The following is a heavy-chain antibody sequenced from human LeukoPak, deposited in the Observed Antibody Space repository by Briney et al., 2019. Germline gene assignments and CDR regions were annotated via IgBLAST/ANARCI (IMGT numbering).Heavy chain of an antibody. Sequence: SETLSLTCAVSGYSISSGYYWGWIRQPPGKGLEWIGSIYRSGSTYYNPSLKSRVTISVDTSKNQFSLKLSSVTAAATAVYYCARGGVPCGGDCYFDMHLFDYWGQGTLVTVSS. CDR2: IYRSGST. J-gene: IGHJ4*02. V-gene: IGHV4-38-2*01. D-gene: IGHD2-21*01. CDR1: GYSISSGYY. CDR3: ARGGVPCGGDCYFDMHLFDY.